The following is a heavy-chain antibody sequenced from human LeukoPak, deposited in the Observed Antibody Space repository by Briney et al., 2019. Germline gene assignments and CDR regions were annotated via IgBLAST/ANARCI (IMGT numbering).Heavy chain of an antibody. V-gene: IGHV3-21*01. CDR1: GFTVSSNY. Sequence: GGSLRLSCAASGFTVSSNYMSWVRQAPGKGLEWVSSISSSSSYIYYADSVKGRFTISRDNAKNSLYLQMDSLRAEDTAVYYCARAKTVVRDFDYWGQGTLVTVSS. CDR2: ISSSSSYI. D-gene: IGHD4-23*01. J-gene: IGHJ4*02. CDR3: ARAKTVVRDFDY.